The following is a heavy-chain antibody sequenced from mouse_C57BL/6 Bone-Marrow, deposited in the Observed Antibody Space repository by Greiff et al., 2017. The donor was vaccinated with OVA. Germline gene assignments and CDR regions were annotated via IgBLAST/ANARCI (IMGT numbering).Heavy chain of an antibody. V-gene: IGHV1-18*01. Sequence: VQLQQSGPELVKPGASVKIPCKASGYTFTDYNMDWVKQSHGKSLEWIGDINPNTGGTIYNQKFKGKATLIVDKSSSTAYMELRSLTSEDTAVYYCARRYYDYVYFDYWGQGTTLTVSS. J-gene: IGHJ2*01. CDR2: INPNTGGT. CDR3: ARRYYDYVYFDY. CDR1: GYTFTDYN. D-gene: IGHD2-4*01.